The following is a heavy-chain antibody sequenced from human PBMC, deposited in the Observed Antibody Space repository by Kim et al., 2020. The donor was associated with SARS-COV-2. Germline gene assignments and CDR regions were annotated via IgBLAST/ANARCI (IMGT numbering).Heavy chain of an antibody. Sequence: ARQAPGKGLEWVSAISGSGGSTYYADAVKGRFTISRDNSKNTLYLQMNSLRAEDTAVYYCAKLYGMDVWGQGTTVTVSS. V-gene: IGHV3-23*01. J-gene: IGHJ6*02. CDR2: ISGSGGST. CDR3: AKLYGMDV.